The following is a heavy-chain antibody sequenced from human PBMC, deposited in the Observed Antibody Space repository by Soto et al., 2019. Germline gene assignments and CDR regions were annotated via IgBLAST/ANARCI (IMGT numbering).Heavy chain of an antibody. CDR3: ARDRRGYGSGSYQPYYYGMDV. J-gene: IGHJ6*02. D-gene: IGHD3-10*01. CDR2: IGTAGDT. V-gene: IGHV3-13*01. CDR1: GFTFSSYD. Sequence: GGSLRLSCAASGFTFSSYDMHWVRQATGKGLEWVSAIGTAGDTYYPGSVKGRFTISRENAKNSLYLQMNSLRAGDTAVYYCARDRRGYGSGSYQPYYYGMDVWGQGXTVTVSS.